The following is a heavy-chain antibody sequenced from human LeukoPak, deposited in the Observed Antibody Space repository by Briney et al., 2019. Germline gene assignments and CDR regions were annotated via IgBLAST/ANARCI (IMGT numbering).Heavy chain of an antibody. CDR2: ISGSGGST. CDR1: GFTFSSYA. Sequence: GGSLRLSCAASGFTFSSYAMSWVRQAPGKGLEWVSAISGSGGSTYYADSVKGRFTISRDNSKNTLYLQMNSLRAKDTAVYYCASAMYYDYVWGSYRDAFDIWGQGTMVTVSS. CDR3: ASAMYYDYVWGSYRDAFDI. D-gene: IGHD3-16*02. J-gene: IGHJ3*02. V-gene: IGHV3-23*01.